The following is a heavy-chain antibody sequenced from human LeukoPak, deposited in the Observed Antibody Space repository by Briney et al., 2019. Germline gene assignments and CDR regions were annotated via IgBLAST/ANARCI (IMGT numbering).Heavy chain of an antibody. D-gene: IGHD1-26*01. CDR2: INPNSGGT. CDR1: GYTFTGYY. CDR3: ARASGSNDAFDI. Sequence: ASVKVSCKASGYTFTGYYMHWVRQAPGQGLEWMGWINPNSGGTNYAQKFQGSVTMTRDTSISTAYMELSRLRPDDTAVYYCARASGSNDAFDIWGQGTMVTVPS. J-gene: IGHJ3*02. V-gene: IGHV1-2*02.